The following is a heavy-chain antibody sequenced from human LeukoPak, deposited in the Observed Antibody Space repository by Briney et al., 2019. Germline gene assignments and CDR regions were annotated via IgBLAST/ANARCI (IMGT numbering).Heavy chain of an antibody. V-gene: IGHV3-23*01. J-gene: IGHJ3*02. CDR1: GFTFSSYG. D-gene: IGHD3-10*01. CDR3: AKDAPLGWFGELLWDSWAFDI. CDR2: ISGSGGST. Sequence: HPGGTLRLSCAASGFTFSSYGMSWVRQAPGKGLEWVSAISGSGGSTYYADSVKGRFTISRDNSKNTLYLQMNSLRAEDTAVYYCAKDAPLGWFGELLWDSWAFDIWGQGTMVTVSS.